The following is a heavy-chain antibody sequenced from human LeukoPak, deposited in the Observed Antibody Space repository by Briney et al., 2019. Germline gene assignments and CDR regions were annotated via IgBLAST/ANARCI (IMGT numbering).Heavy chain of an antibody. V-gene: IGHV4-39*07. CDR3: AREPASIVWGYNYGGFDY. CDR2: IYYSGST. Sequence: PSETLSLTCTVSGGSISSSSYYWGWIRQPPGKGLEWVGSIYYSGSTYYNPSLKSRVTISVDTSKNQFSLKLSSVTAADTAVYYCAREPASIVWGYNYGGFDYWGQGTLVTVSS. J-gene: IGHJ4*02. D-gene: IGHD5-24*01. CDR1: GGSISSSSYY.